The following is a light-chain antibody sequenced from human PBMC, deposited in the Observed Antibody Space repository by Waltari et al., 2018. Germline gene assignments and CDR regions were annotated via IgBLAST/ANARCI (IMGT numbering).Light chain of an antibody. CDR1: QSVTRF. Sequence: TLSCRASQSVTRFLAWYQQKPGQAPRLLIYDASHRATGVPARFSGSGSGTEFTLTISSLEPEDFAVYYCQQRSSWPWTFGQGAKVEVK. CDR2: DAS. V-gene: IGKV3-11*01. J-gene: IGKJ1*01. CDR3: QQRSSWPWT.